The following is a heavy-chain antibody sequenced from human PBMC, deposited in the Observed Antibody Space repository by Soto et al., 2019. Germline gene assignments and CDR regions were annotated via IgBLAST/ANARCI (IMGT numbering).Heavy chain of an antibody. J-gene: IGHJ4*02. CDR1: GGTFSSYA. Sequence: SVKVSCKASGGTFSSYAISWVRQAPGQGLEWMGGIIPIFGTANYAQKFQGRDTITADESTSTAYMELSSLRSEDTAVYYCARGTTPYYYDSSGYPYLDYWGQGTLVTVSS. V-gene: IGHV1-69*13. CDR3: ARGTTPYYYDSSGYPYLDY. D-gene: IGHD3-22*01. CDR2: IIPIFGTA.